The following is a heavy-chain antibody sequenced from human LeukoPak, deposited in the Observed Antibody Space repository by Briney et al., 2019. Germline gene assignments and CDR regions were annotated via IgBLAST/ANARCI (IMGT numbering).Heavy chain of an antibody. CDR2: IYYSGST. Sequence: SETLSLTCTVSGGSISSSSYYWSWIRQPPGKGLEWIGYIYYSGSTYYNPSLKSRVTMSVDTSKSQFSLKLSSVTAADTAVYYCAREEWFDPWGQGTLVTVSS. J-gene: IGHJ5*02. CDR1: GGSISSSSYY. CDR3: AREEWFDP. V-gene: IGHV4-30-4*08.